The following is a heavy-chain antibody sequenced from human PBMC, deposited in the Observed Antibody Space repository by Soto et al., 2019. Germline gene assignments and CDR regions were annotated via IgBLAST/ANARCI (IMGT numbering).Heavy chain of an antibody. CDR3: ARVDIAADAFDI. V-gene: IGHV3-7*01. D-gene: IGHD6-13*01. Sequence: GGSLRLSCAASGFTFSSYWMSWVRKAQGKGLEWVAKIKQDGSEKYYVDSVKGRFTISRDNAKNSLYLKMNSLRSEDTAVYYCARVDIAADAFDIWGQGTMVTVSS. J-gene: IGHJ3*02. CDR1: GFTFSSYW. CDR2: IKQDGSEK.